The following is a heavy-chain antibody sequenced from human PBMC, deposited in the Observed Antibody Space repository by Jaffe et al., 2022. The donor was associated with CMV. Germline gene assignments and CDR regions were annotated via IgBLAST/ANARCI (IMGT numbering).Heavy chain of an antibody. J-gene: IGHJ4*02. CDR2: IYYSGSNS. D-gene: IGHD6-19*01. CDR1: GGSIRNGDYN. Sequence: QLRLQESGPGLMKPSETLSLTCTVSGGSIRNGDYNWGWIRQPPGKGLEWIASIYYSGSNSYYNPSLKSRVTISVDTSKNQFSLKLTSVTAADTAVYFCARLGYSSGAGDNWGQGTLVTVSS. V-gene: IGHV4-39*01. CDR3: ARLGYSSGAGDN.